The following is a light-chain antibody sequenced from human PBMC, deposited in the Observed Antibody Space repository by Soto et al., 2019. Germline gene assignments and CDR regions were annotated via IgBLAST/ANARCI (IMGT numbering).Light chain of an antibody. CDR3: QQRSNWL. J-gene: IGKJ3*01. Sequence: ESVLTQSPTTVSLSPGERATRSCRASQSVSNYVAWYQQKPGQAPRLLIYDASNRATGIPARFSGSGSGTDFTLTISRLEHEDVAVYYCQQRSNWLFGPGTKVDIK. CDR1: QSVSNY. V-gene: IGKV3-11*01. CDR2: DAS.